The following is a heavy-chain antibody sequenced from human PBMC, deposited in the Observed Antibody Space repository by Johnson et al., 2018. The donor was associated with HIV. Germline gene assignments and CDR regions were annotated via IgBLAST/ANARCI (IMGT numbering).Heavy chain of an antibody. V-gene: IGHV3-30*03. CDR2: ISFDGNTR. CDR1: GFTFSSYG. J-gene: IGHJ3*02. Sequence: QVQVVESGGGVVQPGRSLRLSCAASGFTFSSYGMHWVRQAPGKGLEWVALISFDGNTRFFGDSMKGRFTISRDNSNNTLYLQMNSLRAEDAALYYCARARVGVRPAGVFDMWGQGTRVTVSS. CDR3: ARARVGVRPAGVFDM. D-gene: IGHD3-3*01.